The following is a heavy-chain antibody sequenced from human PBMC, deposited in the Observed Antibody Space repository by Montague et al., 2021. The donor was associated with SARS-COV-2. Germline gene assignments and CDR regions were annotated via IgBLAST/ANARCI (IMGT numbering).Heavy chain of an antibody. D-gene: IGHD6-19*01. Sequence: SETLFLTCIVSGGSISGHYWSWVRQTPEKGLEWIGYIYYLGTTNYNPSLKTRVTFSVDTSKNQLSLMLTSVTAADTGVYYCARNGGAAVPGLLLGMDIWGQGTTVTVSS. V-gene: IGHV4-59*11. CDR2: IYYLGTT. CDR1: GGSISGHY. CDR3: ARNGGAAVPGLLLGMDI. J-gene: IGHJ6*02.